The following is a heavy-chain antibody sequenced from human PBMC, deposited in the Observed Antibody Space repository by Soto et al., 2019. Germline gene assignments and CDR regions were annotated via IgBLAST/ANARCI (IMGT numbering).Heavy chain of an antibody. V-gene: IGHV3-21*01. Sequence: GGSLRLSCAASGFTFRSFTMNWVRQAPGKGLEWVSTISSNSAYIYYTDALRGRFTISRDNAKNSLHLQMNSLRAEDTAVYYCARDASRDSSTRGWFDPWGPGTLVTVSS. D-gene: IGHD6-13*01. CDR2: ISSNSAYI. CDR1: GFTFRSFT. CDR3: ARDASRDSSTRGWFDP. J-gene: IGHJ5*02.